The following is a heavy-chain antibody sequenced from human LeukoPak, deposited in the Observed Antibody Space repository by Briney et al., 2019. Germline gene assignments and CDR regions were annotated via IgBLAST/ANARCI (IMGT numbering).Heavy chain of an antibody. V-gene: IGHV4-34*01. D-gene: IGHD6-6*01. CDR3: ARGRAARPHFDY. Sequence: KSSETLSLTCAVYGGSFSGYYWSWIRQPPGKGLEWIGEINHSGSTNYNPSLKSRVTISVDTSKNQFSQKLSSVTAADTAVYYCARGRAARPHFDYWGQGTLVTVSS. CDR1: GGSFSGYY. J-gene: IGHJ4*02. CDR2: INHSGST.